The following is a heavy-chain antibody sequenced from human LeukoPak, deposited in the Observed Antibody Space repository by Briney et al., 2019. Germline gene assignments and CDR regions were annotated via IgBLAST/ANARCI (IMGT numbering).Heavy chain of an antibody. CDR2: ISGSGAGT. V-gene: IGHV3-23*01. D-gene: IGHD5-18*01. Sequence: GGSLRLSCAVSGFTFSSYAMNWVRQAPGKGLEWVAGISGSGAGTYYADSVKGRFTISRDNSKNTLHLQMNTLRAEDTAVYYCARDQYSYAHAAHWGQGTLVTVSS. J-gene: IGHJ4*02. CDR1: GFTFSSYA. CDR3: ARDQYSYAHAAH.